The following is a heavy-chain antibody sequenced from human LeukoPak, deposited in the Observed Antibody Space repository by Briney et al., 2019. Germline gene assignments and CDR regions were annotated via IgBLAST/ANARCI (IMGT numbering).Heavy chain of an antibody. CDR1: GFTFSSYA. CDR3: ATRPPEATIRLPLDY. J-gene: IGHJ4*02. Sequence: GGSLRLSCAASGFTFSSYAMSWVRQAPGKGLEWVSAISGSGGSTYYADSVKGRFTISRDNSKNTLYLQMNSLRAEDTAVYYCATRPPEATIRLPLDYWGQGTLVTVSS. V-gene: IGHV3-23*01. D-gene: IGHD5-12*01. CDR2: ISGSGGST.